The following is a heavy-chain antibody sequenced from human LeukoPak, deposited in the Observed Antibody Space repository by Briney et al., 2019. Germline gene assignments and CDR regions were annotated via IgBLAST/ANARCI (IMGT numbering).Heavy chain of an antibody. CDR3: TNRAYSQDSDYSPLFVT. D-gene: IGHD3-22*01. CDR2: ITGNGATT. J-gene: IGHJ4*02. Sequence: GGSLRLSCAASGFSFANYAMAWVRQAPGKGLNWVTGITGNGATTYYADSVKGRFTISRDNSKNTLYLQMNSLRVEDTAIYYCTNRAYSQDSDYSPLFVTWGQGTLVTVFS. V-gene: IGHV3-23*01. CDR1: GFSFANYA.